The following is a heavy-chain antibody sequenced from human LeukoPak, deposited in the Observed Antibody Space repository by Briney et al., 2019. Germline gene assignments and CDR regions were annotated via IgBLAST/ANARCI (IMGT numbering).Heavy chain of an antibody. CDR1: GYTFTGYG. D-gene: IGHD5-12*01. CDR3: ARIPGRLREDYYYYYMDV. J-gene: IGHJ6*03. Sequence: GASVKVSCKASGYTFTGYGISWVRQAPGQGLEWMGWISAYNGNTNYAQKLQGRVTMTTDTSTSTAYMELRSLRSDDTAVYYCARIPGRLREDYYYYYMDVWGKGTTVTVSS. CDR2: ISAYNGNT. V-gene: IGHV1-18*01.